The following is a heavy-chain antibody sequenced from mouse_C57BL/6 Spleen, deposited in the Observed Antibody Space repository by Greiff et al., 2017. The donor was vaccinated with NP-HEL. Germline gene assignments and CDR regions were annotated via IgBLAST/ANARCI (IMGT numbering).Heavy chain of an antibody. CDR1: GFTFSSYA. CDR3: ARDQDYYGYFDY. Sequence: EVMLVESGGGLVKPGGSLKLSCAASGFTFSSYAMSWVRQTPEKRLEWVATISDGGSYTYYPDNVKGRFTISRDNAKNNLYLQMRHLKSEATAMYYCARDQDYYGYFDYWGQGTTLTVSS. CDR2: ISDGGSYT. D-gene: IGHD1-1*01. V-gene: IGHV5-4*01. J-gene: IGHJ2*01.